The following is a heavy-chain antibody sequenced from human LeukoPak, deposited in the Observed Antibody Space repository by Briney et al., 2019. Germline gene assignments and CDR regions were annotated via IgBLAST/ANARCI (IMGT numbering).Heavy chain of an antibody. J-gene: IGHJ6*02. Sequence: GGSLRLSCAASGFTFSSYSMNWVRQAPGKGLEWVSYISRGSSTIYYADSVKGRFTISRDNAKNSLYLQVNSLRAEDTAVYYCARGHYGLHVWGQGTTVTVSS. CDR3: ARGHYGLHV. CDR2: ISRGSSTI. CDR1: GFTFSSYS. V-gene: IGHV3-48*04.